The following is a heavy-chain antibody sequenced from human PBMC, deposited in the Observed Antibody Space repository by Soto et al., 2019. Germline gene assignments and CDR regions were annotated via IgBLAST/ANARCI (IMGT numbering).Heavy chain of an antibody. CDR1: GYTFTNYG. D-gene: IGHD3-10*01. Sequence: QVQLVQSGAEVKKPGASVKVSCKASGYTFTNYGISWVRQAPGQGLEWIAWVSPYNGNTNYAQTVQGRVTMTTDTSTSTAYMELRSLRSDDTAVYYCARDTDYYGSGDNWFDPWGQGTLVTVSS. CDR3: ARDTDYYGSGDNWFDP. V-gene: IGHV1-18*01. J-gene: IGHJ5*02. CDR2: VSPYNGNT.